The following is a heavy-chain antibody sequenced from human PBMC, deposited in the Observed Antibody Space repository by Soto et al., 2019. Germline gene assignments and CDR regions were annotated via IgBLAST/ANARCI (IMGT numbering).Heavy chain of an antibody. CDR1: GFTFSSYG. J-gene: IGHJ4*02. Sequence: QVQLVESGGGVVQPGRSLRLSCAASGFTFSSYGIHWVRQAPGKGLEWVALISYDGSNKYYADSVKGRFTISRDNSKNKLYLQMNSLRANDTAMNYCAKDAPYYYDSSGYNCPFDYWGQGTLVTVSS. CDR2: ISYDGSNK. D-gene: IGHD3-22*01. V-gene: IGHV3-30*18. CDR3: AKDAPYYYDSSGYNCPFDY.